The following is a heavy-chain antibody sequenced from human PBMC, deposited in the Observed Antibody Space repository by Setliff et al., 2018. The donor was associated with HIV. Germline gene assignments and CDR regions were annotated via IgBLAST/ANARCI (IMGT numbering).Heavy chain of an antibody. CDR2: LSPSGTT. CDR3: ARVRLELRQYWFDS. CDR1: GGSFSNYY. J-gene: IGHJ5*01. Sequence: SETLSLTCTVYGGSFSNYYTNWIRQPPGKGLEWIGELSPSGTTRSSPSLKRRVTISVDTSKNQFSLKLNSVTAADTAVYYCARVRLELRQYWFDSWGQGSPVTVSS. V-gene: IGHV4-34*01. D-gene: IGHD1-7*01.